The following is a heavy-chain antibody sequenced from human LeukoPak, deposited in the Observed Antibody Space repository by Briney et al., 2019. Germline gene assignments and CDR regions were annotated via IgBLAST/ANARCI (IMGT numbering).Heavy chain of an antibody. CDR1: GGSISSYY. Sequence: SETLSPTCTVSGGSISSYYWSWIRQPPGKGLEWIGYIYYSGSTNYNPSLKSRVTISVDTSKNQFSLKLSSVTAADTAVYYCARVGSSWYHDAFDIWGQGTMVTVSS. J-gene: IGHJ3*02. D-gene: IGHD6-13*01. V-gene: IGHV4-59*01. CDR2: IYYSGST. CDR3: ARVGSSWYHDAFDI.